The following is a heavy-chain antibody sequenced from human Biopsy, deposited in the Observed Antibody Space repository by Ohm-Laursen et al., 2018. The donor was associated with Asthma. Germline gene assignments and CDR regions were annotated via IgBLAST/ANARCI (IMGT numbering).Heavy chain of an antibody. CDR2: ISYGGKT. J-gene: IGHJ6*02. V-gene: IGHV4-59*04. D-gene: IGHD3-3*01. CDR3: ARRITIFGVVQKDHGMDA. Sequence: SETLSLTCTVSGGSISSYYWSWIRQAPGKGLEWIGYISYGGKTSYNPSLKNRFTISRDTSKNQFSLRLTSVTAADTAVYFCARRITIFGVVQKDHGMDAWGQGTTVIVSS. CDR1: GGSISSYY.